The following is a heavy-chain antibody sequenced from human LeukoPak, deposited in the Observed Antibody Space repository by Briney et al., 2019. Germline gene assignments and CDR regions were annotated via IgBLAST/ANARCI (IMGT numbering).Heavy chain of an antibody. V-gene: IGHV1-2*02. J-gene: IGHJ6*03. D-gene: IGHD1/OR15-1a*01. CDR2: INPNSGGT. Sequence: ASVKVSCKASGYTFTGYYMHWVRQAPGQGLEWMGWINPNSGGTNYAQKFQGRVTMTRDTSISTAYMELSRLRSDDTAVYYCASGTTSKNYYYYYMDVWGKGTTVTVSS. CDR1: GYTFTGYY. CDR3: ASGTTSKNYYYYYMDV.